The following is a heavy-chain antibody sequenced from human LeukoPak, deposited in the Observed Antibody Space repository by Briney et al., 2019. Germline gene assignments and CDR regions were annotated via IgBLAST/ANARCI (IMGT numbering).Heavy chain of an antibody. CDR1: GYTFTGYY. J-gene: IGHJ4*02. Sequence: ASVKVSCKASGYTFTGYYMHWVRQAPGQGLEWMGWINPNSGGTNYAQKFQGRVTITRDTSIRTAYMELSRLRSDDTAVYYCAMGIAAAGTSVDYWGQGTLVTVSS. D-gene: IGHD6-13*01. CDR2: INPNSGGT. CDR3: AMGIAAAGTSVDY. V-gene: IGHV1-2*02.